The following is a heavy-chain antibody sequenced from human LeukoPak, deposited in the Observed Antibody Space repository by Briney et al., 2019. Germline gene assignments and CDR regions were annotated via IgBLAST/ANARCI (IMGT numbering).Heavy chain of an antibody. J-gene: IGHJ3*02. CDR2: ISIIGSAI. CDR3: ARDIIVQGTSWNAFDI. V-gene: IGHV3-11*01. D-gene: IGHD2-2*01. CDR1: GFTFSDYY. Sequence: PGGSLRLSCAASGFTFSDYYMSWIRQAPGKGREWGSYISIIGSAIFYADSVKGRFTISRDNSKNSLYLQMNSLRAEDTAVYYCARDIIVQGTSWNAFDIWGQGTMVTVSS.